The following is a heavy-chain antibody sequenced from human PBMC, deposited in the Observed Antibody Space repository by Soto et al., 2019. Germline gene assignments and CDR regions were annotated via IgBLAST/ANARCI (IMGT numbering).Heavy chain of an antibody. D-gene: IGHD3-3*01. J-gene: IGHJ4*02. Sequence: EVQLVESGGGLVQPGGSLRLSCAASGFTVSSNYMSRVRQAPGKGREWVSVIYSGGSTYYADSVKGRFTISRDNSKNTLYLQMNSLRAEDTAVYYCARDRIASIFGVVIGDYFDYWGQGTLVTVSS. CDR1: GFTVSSNY. CDR2: IYSGGST. CDR3: ARDRIASIFGVVIGDYFDY. V-gene: IGHV3-66*01.